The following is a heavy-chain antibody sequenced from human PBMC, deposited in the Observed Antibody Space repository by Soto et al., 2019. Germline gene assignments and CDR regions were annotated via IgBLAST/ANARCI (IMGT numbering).Heavy chain of an antibody. V-gene: IGHV4-31*03. Sequence: QVQLQESGPGLVKPSQTLSLTCTVSGGSISSGGYYWSWIRQHPGKGLEWIGYIYYSGSTYYNPSLKSRVTVAVDTSKNQFSLKLSSVTAADTAVYYCARVAAYSSSSGWFDPWGQGTLVTVSS. CDR3: ARVAAYSSSSGWFDP. J-gene: IGHJ5*02. D-gene: IGHD6-6*01. CDR2: IYYSGST. CDR1: GGSISSGGYY.